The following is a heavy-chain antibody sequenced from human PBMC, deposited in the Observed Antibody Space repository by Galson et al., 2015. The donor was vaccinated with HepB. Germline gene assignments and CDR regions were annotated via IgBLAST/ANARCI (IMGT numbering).Heavy chain of an antibody. D-gene: IGHD6-19*01. CDR3: ARGSGIAVAAPLGYFDY. CDR1: GGTFSSYT. CDR2: IIPILGIA. J-gene: IGHJ4*02. Sequence: SVKVSCKASGGTFSSYTISWVRQAPGQGLEWMGRIIPILGIANYAQKFQGRVTITADKSTSTAYMELSSLRSEDTAVYYCARGSGIAVAAPLGYFDYWGQGTLVTVSS. V-gene: IGHV1-69*02.